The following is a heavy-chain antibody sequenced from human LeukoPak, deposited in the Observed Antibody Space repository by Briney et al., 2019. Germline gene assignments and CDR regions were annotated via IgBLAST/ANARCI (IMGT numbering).Heavy chain of an antibody. CDR2: FYYNGGT. Sequence: TLSLTCNVSGDHVSSDNQYWSRIPPVPGRGLHWFGYFYYNGGTFYNPSLARRIVMSVDTSHNQYHLELPSVTAAGAAVYYFANVADIDGSGLSVFDHWGQGALVTVSS. CDR1: GDHVSSDNQY. V-gene: IGHV4-31*03. J-gene: IGHJ4*02. CDR3: ANVADIDGSGLSVFDH. D-gene: IGHD3-22*01.